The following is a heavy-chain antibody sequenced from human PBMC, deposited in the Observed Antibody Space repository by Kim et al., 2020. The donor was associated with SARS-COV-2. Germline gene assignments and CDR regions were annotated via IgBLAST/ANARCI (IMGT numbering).Heavy chain of an antibody. CDR1: GFTFSSYG. D-gene: IGHD3-10*01. J-gene: IGHJ4*02. CDR3: AKIGAIIMVRGVRD. V-gene: IGHV3-30*18. CDR2: ISYDRSNK. Sequence: GGSLRLSCAASGFTFSSYGMHWVRQAPGKGLEWVAVISYDRSNKYYADSVKGRFTISRDNSKNTLYLQMNSLRTEDTAVYYCAKIGAIIMVRGVRDWGQGTLVTVSS.